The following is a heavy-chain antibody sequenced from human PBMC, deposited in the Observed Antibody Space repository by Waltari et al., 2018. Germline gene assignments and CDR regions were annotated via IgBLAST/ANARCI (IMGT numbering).Heavy chain of an antibody. CDR2: IYYSGST. CDR3: ARVPVGGWNSYYYYYYGMDV. Sequence: QVQLQESGPGLVKPSETLSLTCTVSGGSISSYYWSWIRQPPGKGLEWIGYIYYSGSTNYNPSLKSRVTISVDTSKNQFSLKLSSVTAADTAVYYCARVPVGGWNSYYYYYYGMDVWGQGTTVTVSS. J-gene: IGHJ6*02. CDR1: GGSISSYY. V-gene: IGHV4-59*01. D-gene: IGHD1-7*01.